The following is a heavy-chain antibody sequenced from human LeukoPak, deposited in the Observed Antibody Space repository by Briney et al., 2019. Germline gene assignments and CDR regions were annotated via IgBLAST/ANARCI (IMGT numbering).Heavy chain of an antibody. CDR3: ARGVNGDSRFDP. Sequence: GGPLRLSCAASGFTVSSNYMNWVRQAPGKGLEWVSRISSDGSNTRYADSVKGRFTISRDNAKNTLYLQMNSLRAEDTAVYYCARGVNGDSRFDPWGQGTLVTVSS. CDR1: GFTVSSNY. J-gene: IGHJ5*02. CDR2: ISSDGSNT. V-gene: IGHV3-74*01. D-gene: IGHD4-17*01.